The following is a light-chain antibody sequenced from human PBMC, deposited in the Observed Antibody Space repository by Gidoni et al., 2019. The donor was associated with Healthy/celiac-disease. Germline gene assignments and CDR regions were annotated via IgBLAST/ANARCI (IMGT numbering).Light chain of an antibody. J-gene: IGKJ2*01. CDR2: AAS. V-gene: IGKV1-39*01. Sequence: DIQMTKSPSSLSASVGDRVTITCRASQSISSYLNWYQQKPGKAPKLLIYAASSLKSGVPSRFSGSGSGADFTLTISSLQPEDFATYYCQQSYSTPYTFGQXTRLEIK. CDR1: QSISSY. CDR3: QQSYSTPYT.